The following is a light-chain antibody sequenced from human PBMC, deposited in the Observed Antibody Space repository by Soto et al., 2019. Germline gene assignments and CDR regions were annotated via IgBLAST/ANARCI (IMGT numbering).Light chain of an antibody. CDR2: EVS. CDR1: SSDVGSHNL. Sequence: QSALSQPASVSGSPGQSITISCTGTSSDVGSHNLVSWYQQHPGQAPKLMIYEVSKRPLGVSARFSASKSGNTASLTISGLQAEDEADYYCCSYGGSMAVFGGGTQLTV. CDR3: CSYGGSMAV. V-gene: IGLV2-23*02. J-gene: IGLJ7*01.